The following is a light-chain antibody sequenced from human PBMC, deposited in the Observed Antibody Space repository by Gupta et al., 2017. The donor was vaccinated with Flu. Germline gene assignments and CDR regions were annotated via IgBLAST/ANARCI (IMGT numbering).Light chain of an antibody. J-gene: IGKJ2*01. V-gene: IGKV3-15*01. CDR1: QSVSTN. CDR3: QKYNNWPYT. CDR2: GAF. Sequence: ELVMTQSPATLSVSPGERSTLSCRASQSVSTNLAWYQQKPGQAPRLLIYGAFTRATDIPARFSGSGSGTEFTLTISSLQSEDFAVYYCQKYNNWPYTFGQGTKLEIK.